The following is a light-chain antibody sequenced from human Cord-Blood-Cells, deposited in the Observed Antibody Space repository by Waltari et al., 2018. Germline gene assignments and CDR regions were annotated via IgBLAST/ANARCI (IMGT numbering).Light chain of an antibody. Sequence: IQMTPSPSYLSASVGDRVTITCRASQSISSYLNWYQQKPGKAPKLLIYAASSLQSGVPSRFSGSGSGTDFTLTISSLQPEDFATYYCQQSYSTPFTFGPGTKVDIK. V-gene: IGKV1-39*01. J-gene: IGKJ3*01. CDR1: QSISSY. CDR2: AAS. CDR3: QQSYSTPFT.